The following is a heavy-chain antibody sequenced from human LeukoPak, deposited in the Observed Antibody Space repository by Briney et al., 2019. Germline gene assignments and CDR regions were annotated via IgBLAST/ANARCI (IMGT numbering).Heavy chain of an antibody. Sequence: SETLSLTCTVSGGSVSSGSYYWNWIRRPPGKGLEWIGYIYYNGNTNYSPSLKSRVTMSVDTSKNLFSLKVSSVTAADTAVYYCARGRSNYYGMDVWGQGTTVTVPS. V-gene: IGHV4-61*01. CDR1: GGSVSSGSYY. D-gene: IGHD1-26*01. CDR2: IYYNGNT. J-gene: IGHJ6*02. CDR3: ARGRSNYYGMDV.